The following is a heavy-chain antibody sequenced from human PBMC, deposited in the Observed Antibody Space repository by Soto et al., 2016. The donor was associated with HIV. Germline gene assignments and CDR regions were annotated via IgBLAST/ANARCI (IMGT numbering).Heavy chain of an antibody. J-gene: IGHJ1*01. V-gene: IGHV3-23*01. CDR1: GFTFSSYA. D-gene: IGHD3-9*01. Sequence: EVQLLESGGGLVQPGGSLRLSCAASGFTFSSYAMSWVRQAPGKGLEWVSAISGSGGSTYYADSVKGRFTISRDNSKNTLYLQMNSLRAEDTAVYYCATSSYDILTSNHFQHWGQGTLVTVLL. CDR2: ISGSGGST. CDR3: ATSSYDILTSNHFQH.